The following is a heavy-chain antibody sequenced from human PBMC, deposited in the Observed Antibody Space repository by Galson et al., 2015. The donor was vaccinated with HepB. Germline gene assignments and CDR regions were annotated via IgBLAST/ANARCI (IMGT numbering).Heavy chain of an antibody. CDR3: AKAPSELPLAEYFQH. J-gene: IGHJ1*01. CDR1: GFTFSSYG. Sequence: SLRLSCAASGFTFSSYGMHWVRQAPGKGLEWVAVISYDGSNKYYADSVKGRFTISRDNSKNTLYLQMNSLRAEDTAVYYCAKAPSELPLAEYFQHWGQGTLVTVSS. V-gene: IGHV3-30*18. CDR2: ISYDGSNK. D-gene: IGHD3-10*01.